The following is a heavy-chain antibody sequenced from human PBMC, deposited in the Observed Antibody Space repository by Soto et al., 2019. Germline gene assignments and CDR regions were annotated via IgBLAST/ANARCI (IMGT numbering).Heavy chain of an antibody. CDR1: GYTFTTYA. J-gene: IGHJ4*02. CDR2: INAGNGNT. CDR3: ARGLNGYLHYFDY. Sequence: ASVKVSCKASGYTFTTYAMHWVRQAPGQRLEWMGWINAGNGNTKYSQKFQGRVTITRDTSASTAYMELSSLRSEDTAVYYCARGLNGYLHYFDYWGQGTLVTVSS. D-gene: IGHD5-18*01. V-gene: IGHV1-3*01.